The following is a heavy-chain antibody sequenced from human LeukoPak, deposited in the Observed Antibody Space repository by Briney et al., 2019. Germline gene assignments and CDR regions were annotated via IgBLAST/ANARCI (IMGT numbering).Heavy chain of an antibody. CDR3: ARMPRRSSGWDPFDY. D-gene: IGHD6-19*01. J-gene: IGHJ4*02. V-gene: IGHV5-51*01. CDR1: GYSFTSYW. CDR2: IYPGDSDT. Sequence: GESLQISCQGSGYSFTSYWIGWVRQMPGKGLEWMGIIYPGDSDTRYSPSFQGQVTISADKSISTAYLQWSSLKASDTAMYYCARMPRRSSGWDPFDYWGQGTLVTVSS.